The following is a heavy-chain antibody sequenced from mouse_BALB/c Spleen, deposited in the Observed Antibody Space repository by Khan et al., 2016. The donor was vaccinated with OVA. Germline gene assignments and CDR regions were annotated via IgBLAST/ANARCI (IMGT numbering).Heavy chain of an antibody. CDR2: IYYSGTA. CDR1: GISITSGNYR. CDR3: ARDYGSLYWFFDV. Sequence: EVQLQESGPGLVKPSQTVSLTCTVTGISITSGNYRWSWIRQFPGNKLVWIGNIYYSGTATYNPSHTSRTTITRDTSKTPFFLVMNLLTEEDTATYDCARDYGSLYWFFDVWGAGTTVTVSA. V-gene: IGHV3-5*02. J-gene: IGHJ1*01. D-gene: IGHD1-1*01.